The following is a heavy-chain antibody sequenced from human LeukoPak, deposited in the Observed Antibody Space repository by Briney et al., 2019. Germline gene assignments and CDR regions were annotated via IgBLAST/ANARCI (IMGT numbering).Heavy chain of an antibody. CDR3: ARGYSSTSGRPDY. CDR1: GGSISSYY. V-gene: IGHV4-59*08. Sequence: SETLSLTCTVSGGSISSYYWSWIRQPPGKELEWIGYIYYSGSTNYNPSLKSRVTISLETSKKQFSLNLISVTAADTAVYYCARGYSSTSGRPDYWGQGTLVTVSS. CDR2: IYYSGST. J-gene: IGHJ4*02. D-gene: IGHD6-19*01.